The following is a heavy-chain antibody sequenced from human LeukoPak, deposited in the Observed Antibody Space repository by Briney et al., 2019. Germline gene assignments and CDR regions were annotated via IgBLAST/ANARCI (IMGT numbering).Heavy chain of an antibody. V-gene: IGHV1-18*01. CDR3: ARYYYDSSGSWMGYYGMDV. D-gene: IGHD3-22*01. CDR1: GYTFTSYG. Sequence: ASVKVSCKASGYTFTSYGISWVRQAPGQGLEWMGWISAYNGNTNYAQKLQGRVTMTTDTSTSTAYMELRSLRSNDTAVYYCARYYYDSSGSWMGYYGMDVWGQGTTVTVSS. J-gene: IGHJ6*02. CDR2: ISAYNGNT.